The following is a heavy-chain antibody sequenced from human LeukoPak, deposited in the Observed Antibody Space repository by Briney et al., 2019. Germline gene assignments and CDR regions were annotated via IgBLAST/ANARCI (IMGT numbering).Heavy chain of an antibody. D-gene: IGHD3-22*01. J-gene: IGHJ4*02. V-gene: IGHV3-30*18. CDR2: ISRGGNNK. CDR1: GFTLSDYG. CDR3: AKAGSVGEVSGYRDGN. Sequence: GGSLRLSCAASGFTLSDYGMHWVRQAPGEGVEWVGDISRGGNNKLYADSVRGRFTLSRDSSKNTLYVEIKRVRPEDAAMYYCAKAGSVGEVSGYRDGNWGQGNLVTVSS.